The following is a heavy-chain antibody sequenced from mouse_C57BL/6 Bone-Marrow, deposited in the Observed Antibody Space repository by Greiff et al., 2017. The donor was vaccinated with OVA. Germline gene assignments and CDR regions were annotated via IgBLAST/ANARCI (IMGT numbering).Heavy chain of an antibody. CDR1: GFTFSDFY. V-gene: IGHV7-1*01. Sequence: EVHLVESGGGLVQSGRSLRLSCATSGFTFSDFYMEWVRQAPGKGLEWIAASRNKANDYTTEYSASVKGRFIVSRDTSQSILYLQMNALRAEDTAIYYCARDAFYYYGSSYAMDYWGQGTSVTVSS. CDR2: SRNKANDYTT. CDR3: ARDAFYYYGSSYAMDY. D-gene: IGHD1-1*01. J-gene: IGHJ4*01.